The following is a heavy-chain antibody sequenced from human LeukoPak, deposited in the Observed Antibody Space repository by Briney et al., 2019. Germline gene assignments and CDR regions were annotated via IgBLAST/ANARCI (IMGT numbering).Heavy chain of an antibody. V-gene: IGHV1-69*05. D-gene: IGHD3-22*01. CDR3: ARVNLDRDSSGFAFDY. CDR2: IIPIFGTA. CDR1: GGTFSSYA. Sequence: SVKVSCKASGGTFSSYAISWVRQAPGQGLEWMGGIIPIFGTANYAQKFQGRVTITTDVSTSTAYMELSSLRSEDTAVYYCARVNLDRDSSGFAFDYWGQGTLVTVSS. J-gene: IGHJ4*02.